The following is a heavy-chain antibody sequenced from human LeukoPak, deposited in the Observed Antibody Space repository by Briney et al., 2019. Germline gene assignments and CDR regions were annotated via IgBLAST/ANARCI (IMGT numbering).Heavy chain of an antibody. V-gene: IGHV1-69*04. J-gene: IGHJ4*02. CDR1: GGTCSSYT. CDR3: AGDYGDYYFDY. CDR2: TIPILGLE. D-gene: IGHD4-17*01. Sequence: SVKASCKASGGTCSSYTISWVRQAPGQGLEWMGRTIPILGLENYAHKFQSTDTSTADKSTSTAYMELSSLRSEDTAVYYCAGDYGDYYFDYWGQGTLVTVSS.